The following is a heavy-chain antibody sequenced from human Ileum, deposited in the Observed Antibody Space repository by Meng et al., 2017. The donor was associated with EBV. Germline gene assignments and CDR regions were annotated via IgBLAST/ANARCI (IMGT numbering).Heavy chain of an antibody. D-gene: IGHD7-27*01. CDR2: ISQSGST. CDR3: AKRTGDRGDYFDY. V-gene: IGHV4-4*02. J-gene: IGHJ4*02. CDR1: GGSINNNNW. Sequence: QVPLQGSGVRLGKPSGTLTLTCAGSGGSINNNNWSWVRQPPGQGLELIGEISQSGSTYYNPSLKSRVTISGDKSKNNFSLRLSSVTAADTAVYYCAKRTGDRGDYFDYWGQGALVTVSS.